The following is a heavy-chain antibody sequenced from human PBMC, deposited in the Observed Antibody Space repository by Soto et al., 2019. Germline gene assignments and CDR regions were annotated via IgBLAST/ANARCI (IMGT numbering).Heavy chain of an antibody. J-gene: IGHJ4*02. Sequence: GGSLRLSCAASGFTFSNYWVHWVRQAPGKGLMWVSRINSDGTTINYADSVEGRFTISRDNAKNTLFLQMNSLRVEDTAVYYCARAGWYRFDYWGQGTLVTVSS. CDR1: GFTFSNYW. D-gene: IGHD6-19*01. V-gene: IGHV3-74*01. CDR3: ARAGWYRFDY. CDR2: INSDGTTI.